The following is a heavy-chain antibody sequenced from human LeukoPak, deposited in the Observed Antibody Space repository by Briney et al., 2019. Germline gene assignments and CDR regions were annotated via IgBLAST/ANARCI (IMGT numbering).Heavy chain of an antibody. D-gene: IGHD4-17*01. Sequence: GGSLRLSCVVSGFTFSNYWMTWVRQARGKGLEWVANINPDESEKFYVDSVKGRFTISRDNAKSSLYLQMNSLRTDDTAVYYCARDHGDFKFDYWGQGILVTVSS. CDR2: INPDESEK. J-gene: IGHJ4*02. CDR1: GFTFSNYW. CDR3: ARDHGDFKFDY. V-gene: IGHV3-7*03.